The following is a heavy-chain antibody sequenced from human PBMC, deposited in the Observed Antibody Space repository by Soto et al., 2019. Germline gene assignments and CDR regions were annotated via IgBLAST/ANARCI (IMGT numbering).Heavy chain of an antibody. CDR2: IYYSGST. Sequence: SETLSLTCTVSGGSISSYYWSWIRQPPGKGLEWIGYIYYSGSTNYNPSLKSRVTISVDTSKNQFSLKLSSVTAADTAVYYCAVGTRDYYYYGMDVWGQGTTVTVSS. CDR3: AVGTRDYYYYGMDV. V-gene: IGHV4-59*01. CDR1: GGSISSYY. J-gene: IGHJ6*02.